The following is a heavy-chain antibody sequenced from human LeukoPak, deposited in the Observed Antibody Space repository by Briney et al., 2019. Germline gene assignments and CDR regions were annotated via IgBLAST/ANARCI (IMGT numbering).Heavy chain of an antibody. D-gene: IGHD3-22*01. CDR3: AKGLYDSSGLQGPFDY. CDR1: GFTFNTYS. Sequence: GGSLRLSCEASGFTFNTYSMNWARQAPGKGLEWVSSIDSSGGYMFYADSVKGRFIISRDNSKNTLYLQMNSLRAEDTAVYYCAKGLYDSSGLQGPFDYWGQGTLVTVSS. J-gene: IGHJ4*02. V-gene: IGHV3-21*04. CDR2: IDSSGGYM.